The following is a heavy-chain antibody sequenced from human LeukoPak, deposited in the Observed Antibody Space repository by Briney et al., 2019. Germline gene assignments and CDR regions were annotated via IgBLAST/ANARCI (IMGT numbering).Heavy chain of an antibody. CDR3: AKTSVPFDY. CDR1: GFTFSSYG. CDR2: ISYDGSKK. D-gene: IGHD2-2*01. V-gene: IGHV3-30*18. J-gene: IGHJ4*02. Sequence: GRSLRLSCAASGFTFSSYGMHWVRQAPGKGLEWVAVISYDGSKKYYADSVKGRFTISRDNSKNTLYLQMNSLRAEDTAVYYCAKTSVPFDYWGQGTLVTVSS.